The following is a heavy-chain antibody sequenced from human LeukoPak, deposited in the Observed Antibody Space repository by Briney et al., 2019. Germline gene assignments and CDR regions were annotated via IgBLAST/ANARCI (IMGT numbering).Heavy chain of an antibody. CDR1: GFTFSSYA. CDR2: ISYDGSNK. V-gene: IGHV3-30-3*01. J-gene: IGHJ5*02. CDR3: ARVAGRYYGSGTHP. D-gene: IGHD3-10*01. Sequence: GRPLRLSCAASGFTFSSYAMHWVRQAPGKGLEWVAVISYDGSNKYYADSVKGRFTISRDNSKNTLYLQMNSLRAEDTAVYYCARVAGRYYGSGTHPWGQGTLVTVSS.